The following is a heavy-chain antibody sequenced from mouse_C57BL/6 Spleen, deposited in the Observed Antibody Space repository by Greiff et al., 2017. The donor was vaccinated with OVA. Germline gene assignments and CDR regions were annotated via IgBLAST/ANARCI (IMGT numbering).Heavy chain of an antibody. CDR2: INPGSGGT. CDR1: GYAFTNYL. V-gene: IGHV1-54*01. CDR3: ARDHYYGSSHWYCDG. D-gene: IGHD1-1*01. Sequence: QVHVKQSGAELVRPGTSVKVSCKASGYAFTNYLIEWVKQRPGQGLEWIGVINPGSGGTNYNEKFKGKATLTADKSSSTAYMQLSSLTSEDSAVYGCARDHYYGSSHWYCDGWGTGTTVTVSS. J-gene: IGHJ1*03.